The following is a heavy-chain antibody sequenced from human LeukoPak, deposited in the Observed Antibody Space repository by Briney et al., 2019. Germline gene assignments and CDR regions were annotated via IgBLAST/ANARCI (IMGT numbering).Heavy chain of an antibody. Sequence: ASVKVSCKASGYTFTGYYMHWVRQAPGQGLEWMGWINPNSGGTNYAQKFQGRVTMTRDTSISTAYMELSRLRSDDTAVYYCARESVYSSSGADFDYWGQGTLVTVSS. V-gene: IGHV1-2*02. D-gene: IGHD6-6*01. CDR1: GYTFTGYY. CDR2: INPNSGGT. J-gene: IGHJ4*02. CDR3: ARESVYSSSGADFDY.